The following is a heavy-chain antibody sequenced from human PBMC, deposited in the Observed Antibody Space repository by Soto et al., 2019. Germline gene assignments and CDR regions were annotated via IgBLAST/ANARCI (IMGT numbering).Heavy chain of an antibody. CDR3: ARSTGTLRSRNCDY. CDR1: GGSISTVGHY. J-gene: IGHJ4*02. Sequence: SETLSLTCSVSGGSISTVGHYWTWIRQPPGKGLEWIGSIYHTGSTYYSKSLRSRLTMSVDTSKSQFSLRLSSVTAADTAVYYCARSTGTLRSRNCDYWGRGSLVTVSS. CDR2: IYHTGST. D-gene: IGHD1-1*01. V-gene: IGHV4-31*03.